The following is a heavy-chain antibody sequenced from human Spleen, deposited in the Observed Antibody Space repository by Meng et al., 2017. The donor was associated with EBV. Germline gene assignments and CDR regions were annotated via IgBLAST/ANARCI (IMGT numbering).Heavy chain of an antibody. D-gene: IGHD6-19*01. V-gene: IGHV1-46*01. Sequence: HLVQSGAEVKKPGASVKVSCKASGYSFTSYYRHWVRQAPGQGPEWMGIINPTGGSTTYAQKFQGRVTVTMDTPTSTLYMELSSLRSEDTAVYYCARSPYSSGWDYFDYWGQGTLVTVSS. CDR2: INPTGGST. CDR3: ARSPYSSGWDYFDY. J-gene: IGHJ4*02. CDR1: GYSFTSYY.